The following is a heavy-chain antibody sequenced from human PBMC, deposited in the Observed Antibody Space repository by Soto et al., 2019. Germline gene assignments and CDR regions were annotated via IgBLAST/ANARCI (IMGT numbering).Heavy chain of an antibody. CDR1: GGSISSYY. D-gene: IGHD1-1*01. J-gene: IGHJ4*02. Sequence: QVQLQESGPGLVKPSETLSLTCTVSGGSISSYYWSWIRQPPGKGLEWIGYIYYSGSTNYNPSLKSRVTIAVDTSKNQVSLKLSSVTVADTAVYYCARARYNWSDDEASLYFDYWGQGTLVTVSS. CDR3: ARARYNWSDDEASLYFDY. V-gene: IGHV4-59*01. CDR2: IYYSGST.